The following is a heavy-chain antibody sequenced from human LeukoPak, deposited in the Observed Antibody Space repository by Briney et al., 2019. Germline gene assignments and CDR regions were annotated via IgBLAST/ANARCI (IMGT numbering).Heavy chain of an antibody. CDR2: IIPILGIA. J-gene: IGHJ5*02. D-gene: IGHD3-10*01. CDR3: ARDRGVGNPNWFDP. V-gene: IGHV1-69*04. CDR1: GGTFSSYT. Sequence: SVKVSCKASGGTFSSYTISWVRQAPGHGLEWMGRIIPILGIANYAQKFQGRVTITADKSTSTAYMELSSLRSEDTAVYYCARDRGVGNPNWFDPWGQGTLVTVSS.